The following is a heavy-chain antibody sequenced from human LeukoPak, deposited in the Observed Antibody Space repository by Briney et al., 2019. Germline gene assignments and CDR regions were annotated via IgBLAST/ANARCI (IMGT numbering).Heavy chain of an antibody. V-gene: IGHV4-39*01. D-gene: IGHD3-22*01. CDR1: GGSISSSSYY. CDR3: ARLYYDSSGYSYYFDY. CDR2: IYYSGST. J-gene: IGHJ4*02. Sequence: SETLSLTCTVSGGSISSSSYYWGWIRQPPGTGLEWIGSIYYSGSTYYNPSLKSRVTISVDTSKNQFSLKLSSVTAADTAVYYCARLYYDSSGYSYYFDYWGQGTLVTVSS.